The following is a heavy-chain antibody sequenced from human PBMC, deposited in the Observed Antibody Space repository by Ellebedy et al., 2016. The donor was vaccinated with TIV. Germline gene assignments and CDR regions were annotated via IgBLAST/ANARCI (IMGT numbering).Heavy chain of an antibody. CDR2: IYSGGST. CDR3: AKAAVGIWGVVAAPDY. CDR1: GFTVSSNY. V-gene: IGHV3-53*01. Sequence: GGSLRLSCAASGFTVSSNYMSWVRQAPGKGLEWVSVIYSGGSTYYADSVKGRFTISRDNSKKTLYLQMNSLRAEDTAVYYCAKAAVGIWGVVAAPDYWGQGTLVTVSS. D-gene: IGHD2-15*01. J-gene: IGHJ4*02.